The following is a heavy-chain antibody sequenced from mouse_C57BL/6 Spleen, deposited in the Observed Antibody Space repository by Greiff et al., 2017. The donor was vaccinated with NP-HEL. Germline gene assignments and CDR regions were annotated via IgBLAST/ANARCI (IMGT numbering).Heavy chain of an antibody. CDR2: IDPANGNT. D-gene: IGHD1-1*01. V-gene: IGHV14-3*01. CDR1: GFNIKNTY. Sequence: EVQLQQSVAELVRPGASVKLSCTASGFNIKNTYMHWVKQRPEQGLEWIGRIDPANGNTKYAPKFQGKATLTAAPSSTTAYLQLGSLKSEDTAIDYCARDCYGSRGRYFDDWGKGTTGTVSS. CDR3: ARDCYGSRGRYFDD. J-gene: IGHJ1*03.